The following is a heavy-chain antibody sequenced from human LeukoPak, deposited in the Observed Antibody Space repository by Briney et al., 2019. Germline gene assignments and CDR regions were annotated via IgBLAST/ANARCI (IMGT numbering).Heavy chain of an antibody. CDR3: ARDFGVVTGDAVDM. Sequence: SETLSLTCAVYGGSFSGYYWSWIRQPPGKGLEWIGEINHSGSTNYNPSLKSRVTISVDTSKNQFSLKLSSVTAADTAVYYCARDFGVVTGDAVDMWGQGTMVTLSS. CDR1: GGSFSGYY. D-gene: IGHD3-3*01. V-gene: IGHV4-34*01. CDR2: INHSGST. J-gene: IGHJ3*02.